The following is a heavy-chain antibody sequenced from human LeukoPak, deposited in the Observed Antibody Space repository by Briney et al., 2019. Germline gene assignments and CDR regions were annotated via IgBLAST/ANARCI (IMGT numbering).Heavy chain of an antibody. CDR3: ARAPDKGVTTRNNWFDP. V-gene: IGHV4-34*01. CDR2: INHSGST. J-gene: IGHJ5*02. CDR1: GGSFSGYY. Sequence: SETLSLTCAVYGGSFSGYYWSWIRQPPGKGLEWIGEINHSGSTNYNPSLKSRVTISVDTSKNQFSLKLSSVTAADTAVYYCARAPDKGVTTRNNWFDPWGQGTLVTVSS. D-gene: IGHD4-17*01.